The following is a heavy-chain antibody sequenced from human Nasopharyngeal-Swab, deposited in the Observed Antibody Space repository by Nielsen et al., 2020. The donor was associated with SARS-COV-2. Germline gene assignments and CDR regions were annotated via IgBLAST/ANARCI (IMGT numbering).Heavy chain of an antibody. J-gene: IGHJ4*02. CDR1: GFSFSTYI. V-gene: IGHV3-30*04. CDR3: ADPPFSEY. Sequence: GESLKISCAASGFSFSTYIMNWVRQAPGKGLEWVAVISHDRRYEHYADSVKGRFTISRDNSENTLYLQMNSLRADDTALYYCADPPFSEYWGQGTLVTVSS. CDR2: ISHDRRYE.